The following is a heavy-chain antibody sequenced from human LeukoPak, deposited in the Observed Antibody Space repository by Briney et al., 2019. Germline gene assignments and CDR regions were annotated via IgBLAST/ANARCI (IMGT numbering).Heavy chain of an antibody. CDR3: AKDTWDEPNFFDY. V-gene: IGHV3-30*02. D-gene: IGHD1-26*01. J-gene: IGHJ4*02. CDR2: IRYDGSNK. CDR1: GFTFSSYG. Sequence: GGSLRLSCAASGFTFSSYGMHWVRQAPGKGLEWVAFIRYDGSNKYYADSVKGRFTISRDNSKNTLYLQMNSLRAEDTAVYYCAKDTWDEPNFFDYLGQGTLVTVSS.